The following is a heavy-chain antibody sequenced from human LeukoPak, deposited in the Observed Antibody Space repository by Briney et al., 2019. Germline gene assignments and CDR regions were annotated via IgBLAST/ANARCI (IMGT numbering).Heavy chain of an antibody. CDR3: AKGYSYGPSPSIYFGY. CDR1: GYTFTGYY. D-gene: IGHD5-18*01. J-gene: IGHJ4*02. V-gene: IGHV1-2*02. Sequence: GASVKVSCKASGYTFTGYYMHWVRQAPGQGLEWMGWINPNSGGTNYAQKFQGRVTMTRDTSISTAYMELSRLRSEDTAVYYCAKGYSYGPSPSIYFGYWGQGTLVTVSS. CDR2: INPNSGGT.